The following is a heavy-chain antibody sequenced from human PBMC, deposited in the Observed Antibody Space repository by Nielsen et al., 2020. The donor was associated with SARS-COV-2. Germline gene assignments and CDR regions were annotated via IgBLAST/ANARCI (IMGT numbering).Heavy chain of an antibody. Sequence: GESLKISCAASGFTFSSYGMHWVRQAPGKGLEWVAVISFDGSNKKYADSVKGRFTISRDNSKNTVYLQMNSLRAEDTAIYFCAKGQGDYVWGNYRPDYQNGMDVWGQGTTVTVSS. CDR3: AKGQGDYVWGNYRPDYQNGMDV. J-gene: IGHJ6*02. D-gene: IGHD3-16*02. CDR1: GFTFSSYG. CDR2: ISFDGSNK. V-gene: IGHV3-30*18.